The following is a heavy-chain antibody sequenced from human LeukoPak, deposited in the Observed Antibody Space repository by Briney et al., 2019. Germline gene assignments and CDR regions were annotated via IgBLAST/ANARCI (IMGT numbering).Heavy chain of an antibody. Sequence: VASVTVSCKSSGYTFTSYGISWVRQAPGQGLEWMGWISAYNGNTNYAHKLQGRVTMTTDTSTSTAYMELRSLRSDETAVYYWARVRYYYDSGSSADDFDYWGQGTLVTVSS. V-gene: IGHV1-18*01. J-gene: IGHJ4*02. CDR2: ISAYNGNT. CDR1: GYTFTSYG. D-gene: IGHD3-10*01. CDR3: ARVRYYYDSGSSADDFDY.